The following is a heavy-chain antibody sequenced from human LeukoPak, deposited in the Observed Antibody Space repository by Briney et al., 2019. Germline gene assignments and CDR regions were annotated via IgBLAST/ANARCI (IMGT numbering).Heavy chain of an antibody. J-gene: IGHJ4*02. D-gene: IGHD6-6*01. V-gene: IGHV5-51*01. CDR1: GYSFTSYW. CDR3: ARLEYSTSGGFDY. CDR2: IYPGDSDT. Sequence: GESLKVSCKGSGYSFTSYWIGWVRQMPGKGLEWMGIIYPGDSDTRYSPSFQGQVSISADKSISTAYLQWSSLKASDTAMYYCARLEYSTSGGFDYWGQGTLVTVSS.